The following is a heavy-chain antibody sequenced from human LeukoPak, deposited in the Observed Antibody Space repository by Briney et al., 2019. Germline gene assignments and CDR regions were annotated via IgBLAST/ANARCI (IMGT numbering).Heavy chain of an antibody. CDR2: IYSGDDT. J-gene: IGHJ4*02. V-gene: IGHV3-66*01. CDR3: ATSDYSSGWYRD. D-gene: IGHD6-19*01. CDR1: GFTVSSNY. Sequence: PGGSLRLSCAASGFTVSSNYMTWVRQAPGKGLEWVSVIYSGDDTYYADSVKGRFTISRDNPKNTLYLQMNSLRAEDTAVYYCATSDYSSGWYRDWGQGTLVTVSS.